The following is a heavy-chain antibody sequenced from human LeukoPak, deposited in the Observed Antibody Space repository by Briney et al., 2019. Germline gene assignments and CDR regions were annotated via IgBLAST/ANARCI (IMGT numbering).Heavy chain of an antibody. CDR2: IIPIFGTA. Sequence: ASVKVSCKASGGTFSSYAISWVRQAPGQGLEWMGGIIPIFGTANYAQKFQGRVTITADKSTSTAYMELSSLRSEDTAVYYCARTYYYDSSGYYRSYYYYMDVWGKGTTVTVSS. V-gene: IGHV1-69*06. J-gene: IGHJ6*03. D-gene: IGHD3-22*01. CDR3: ARTYYYDSSGYYRSYYYYMDV. CDR1: GGTFSSYA.